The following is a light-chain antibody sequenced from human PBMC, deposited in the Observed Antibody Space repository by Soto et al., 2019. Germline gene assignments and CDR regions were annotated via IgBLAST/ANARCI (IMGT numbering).Light chain of an antibody. CDR1: QSVSSN. Sequence: QSPSTLSVSPGERATLSCRANQSVSSNLAWYQQKPGQAPRLLIYGASTRATGIPARFSGSGSGTEFTLTISSLQSEDFAVYYCQQYNNWWTFGQGTKVDIK. CDR2: GAS. J-gene: IGKJ1*01. CDR3: QQYNNWWT. V-gene: IGKV3-15*01.